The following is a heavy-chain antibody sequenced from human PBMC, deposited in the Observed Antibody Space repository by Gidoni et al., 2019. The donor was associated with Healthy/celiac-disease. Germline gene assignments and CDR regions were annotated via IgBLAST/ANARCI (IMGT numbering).Heavy chain of an antibody. D-gene: IGHD3-16*01. CDR2: IYYSGST. J-gene: IGHJ4*02. V-gene: IGHV4-59*01. CDR1: GGSSSSYS. Sequence: QVPLQESGPGLVKPSETLSLTGTVSGGSSSSYSWSWIRQPPGQGLDWIGYIYYSGSTNYNPSLKSRVTISVDTAKNHFSLQLSSVTAADTAVYYCASITRPWGSYSGGGYYFDYWGQGTLVTVSS. CDR3: ASITRPWGSYSGGGYYFDY.